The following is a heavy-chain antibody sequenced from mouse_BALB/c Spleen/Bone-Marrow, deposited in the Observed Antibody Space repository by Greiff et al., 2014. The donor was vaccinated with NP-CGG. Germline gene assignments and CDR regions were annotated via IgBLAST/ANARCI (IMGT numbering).Heavy chain of an antibody. V-gene: IGHV5-4*02. D-gene: IGHD1-1*02. CDR1: GFTFSDFY. CDR3: ARSGERYGAMDY. CDR2: ISNGGTYT. J-gene: IGHJ4*01. Sequence: DVQLVESGGGFVKPGGSLKLSCAASGFTFSDFYMFWSRQTPEKRLEWVATISNGGTYTYYPDSVKGRFTISRGNAKNNLHLQMSSLKSEDTAMYYCARSGERYGAMDYWGQGTSVTVTS.